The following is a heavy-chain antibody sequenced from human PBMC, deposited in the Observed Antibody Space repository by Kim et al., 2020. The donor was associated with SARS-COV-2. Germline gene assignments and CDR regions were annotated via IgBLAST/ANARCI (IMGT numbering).Heavy chain of an antibody. D-gene: IGHD4-4*01. Sequence: KYDQKLQGRVTMTTGTSASTAYMELRSLRSDDTAVYYCARKMTTVTTNDYWGQGTLVTVSS. J-gene: IGHJ4*02. V-gene: IGHV1-18*01. CDR3: ARKMTTVTTNDY.